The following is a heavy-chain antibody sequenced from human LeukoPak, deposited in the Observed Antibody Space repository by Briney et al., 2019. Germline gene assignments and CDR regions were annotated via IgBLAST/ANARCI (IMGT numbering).Heavy chain of an antibody. J-gene: IGHJ4*02. CDR3: ARAVTLDDYGDWLFDY. D-gene: IGHD4-17*01. V-gene: IGHV1-46*01. Sequence: ASVKVSCKASGYTLTSYYMHWVRQAPGQGLEWMGIIKPSGGSTSYAQKFQGRVTMTRDTSTSTVYMELSSLRSEDTAVYYCARAVTLDDYGDWLFDYWGQGTLVTVSS. CDR1: GYTLTSYY. CDR2: IKPSGGST.